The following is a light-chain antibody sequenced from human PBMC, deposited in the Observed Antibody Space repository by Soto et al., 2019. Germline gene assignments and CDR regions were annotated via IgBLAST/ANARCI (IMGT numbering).Light chain of an antibody. CDR3: QQYNSYSRALT. J-gene: IGKJ4*01. CDR1: QSISSR. Sequence: DIQMTQSPSTLSASVGDRVTITCRASQSISSRLAWYQQKPGKAPKLLIYKASSLESGVPSRFSGSGSGTEFTLTISSLQPDDFATYYCQQYNSYSRALTFGGGTKVEIK. V-gene: IGKV1-5*03. CDR2: KAS.